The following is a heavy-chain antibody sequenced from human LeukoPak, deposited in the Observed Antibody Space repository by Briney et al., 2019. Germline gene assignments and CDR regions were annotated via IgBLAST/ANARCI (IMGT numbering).Heavy chain of an antibody. Sequence: GGSLRLSCAASGFTFSSYAMSWVRQAPGKGLEWVSTVSGSGGSTYYADSVKGRFTISRDNSKNTLYLQMNSLRAEDTAVYYCASGSGYSYGWIDYWGQGTLVTVSS. CDR1: GFTFSSYA. V-gene: IGHV3-23*01. CDR2: VSGSGGST. J-gene: IGHJ4*02. D-gene: IGHD5-18*01. CDR3: ASGSGYSYGWIDY.